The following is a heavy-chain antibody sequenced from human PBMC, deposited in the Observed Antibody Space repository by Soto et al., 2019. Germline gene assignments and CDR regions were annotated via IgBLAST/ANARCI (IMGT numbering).Heavy chain of an antibody. Sequence: TLSLTCTVSGGSISSGGYYWSWIRQHPGKGLEWIGYIYYSGSTYYNPSLKSRVTISVDTSKNQFSLKLSSVTAADTAVYYCARSFAGVVVPAATVYYYYGMDVWGQGTTVTVSS. D-gene: IGHD2-2*01. V-gene: IGHV4-31*03. CDR2: IYYSGST. CDR3: ARSFAGVVVPAATVYYYYGMDV. CDR1: GGSISSGGYY. J-gene: IGHJ6*02.